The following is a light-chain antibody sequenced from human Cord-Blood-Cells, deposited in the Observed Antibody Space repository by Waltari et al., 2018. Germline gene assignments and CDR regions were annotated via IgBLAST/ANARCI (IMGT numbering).Light chain of an antibody. V-gene: IGLV3-25*03. CDR1: ALPKQY. J-gene: IGLJ2*01. Sequence: SGDALPKQYAYWYQQKPGQAPVLVIYKDSERPSGIPERFSGSTSGTTVTLTISGVQAEDEADYFCQSADSSGTYVVFGGGTKLTVL. CDR3: QSADSSGTYVV. CDR2: KDS.